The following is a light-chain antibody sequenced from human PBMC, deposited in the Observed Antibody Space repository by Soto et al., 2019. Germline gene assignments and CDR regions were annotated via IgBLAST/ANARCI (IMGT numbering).Light chain of an antibody. CDR3: HQRTNRGT. J-gene: IGKJ1*01. Sequence: EIVLTQSPGTLSLSPGERATLSCRASQSVSSSYLAWYQQKPGQAPRLLIYGASSRATGIPDRFSGSGSGTDFTLTISRLEPEDFAVYYCHQRTNRGTFGLGTKVDIK. CDR1: QSVSSSY. V-gene: IGKV3D-20*02. CDR2: GAS.